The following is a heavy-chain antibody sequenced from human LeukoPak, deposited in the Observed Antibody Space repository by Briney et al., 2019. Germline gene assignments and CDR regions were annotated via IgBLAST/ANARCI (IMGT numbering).Heavy chain of an antibody. Sequence: GESLKISCKGSGYSFTSYWIDWVRQMPGKGLEWMGIIYPGDSDTRYSPSFQGQVTISADKSISTAYLQWSSLKASDTAMYYCARQLDYYDSSGYYLDFDYWGQGTLVTVSS. D-gene: IGHD3-22*01. CDR3: ARQLDYYDSSGYYLDFDY. CDR1: GYSFTSYW. J-gene: IGHJ4*02. CDR2: IYPGDSDT. V-gene: IGHV5-51*01.